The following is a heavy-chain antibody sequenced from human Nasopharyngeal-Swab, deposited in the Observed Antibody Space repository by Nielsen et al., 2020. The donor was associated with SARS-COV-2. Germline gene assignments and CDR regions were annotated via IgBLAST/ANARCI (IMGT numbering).Heavy chain of an antibody. CDR2: IIPIFGTA. CDR1: GGTFSSYA. J-gene: IGHJ6*02. V-gene: IGHV1-69*13. CDR3: ARHSWAAAGTWYYYYGMDV. Sequence: SVKVSCKASGGTFSSYAISWVRQAPGQGLEWMGGIIPIFGTANYAQKFQGRVTITADESTSTAYMELSSLRSEDTAVYYCARHSWAAAGTWYYYYGMDVWGQGTTVTVSS. D-gene: IGHD6-13*01.